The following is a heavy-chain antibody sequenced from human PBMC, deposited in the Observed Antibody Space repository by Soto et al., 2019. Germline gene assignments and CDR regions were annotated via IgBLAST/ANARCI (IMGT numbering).Heavy chain of an antibody. V-gene: IGHV3-74*01. Sequence: GGSLRLSCAASGFTFSSYWMHWVRQAPGKGLVWVSRINSDGSSTGYADSVKGRFTISRDNGKNTLYLQMNSLRAEDTAVYHCAREVATIGEYYFDHWGHGTLVTVSS. CDR2: INSDGSST. CDR1: GFTFSSYW. J-gene: IGHJ4*01. CDR3: AREVATIGEYYFDH. D-gene: IGHD5-12*01.